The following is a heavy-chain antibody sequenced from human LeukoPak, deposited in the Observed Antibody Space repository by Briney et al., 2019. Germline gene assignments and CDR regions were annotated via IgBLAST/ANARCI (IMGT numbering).Heavy chain of an antibody. V-gene: IGHV4-4*07. J-gene: IGHJ3*02. D-gene: IGHD6-13*01. CDR1: GDSINNFY. Sequence: PSETLSLTCTVPGDSINNFYWSWLRQPAGKGLEWIGRVYSSGTTDYNPSLKSRVSMSVDTSSNQFSLRLSSMTAADTALYYCARGYKPASGKDGAFDIWGQGTMVTVSS. CDR3: ARGYKPASGKDGAFDI. CDR2: VYSSGTT.